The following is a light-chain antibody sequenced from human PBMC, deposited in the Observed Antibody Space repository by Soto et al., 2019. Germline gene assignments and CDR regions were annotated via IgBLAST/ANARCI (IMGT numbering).Light chain of an antibody. V-gene: IGLV2-23*01. J-gene: IGLJ2*01. CDR2: EGT. CDR3: CSYTGPSGI. Sequence: QSALTQPASVSGSPGQSITISCTGTSIDVGSYNLVSWYQQYPGEAPKLMIYEGTKRPSGISNRFSGSRSGSTASLTISGLQAEDEADYHCCSYTGPSGIFGGGTKLTVL. CDR1: SIDVGSYNL.